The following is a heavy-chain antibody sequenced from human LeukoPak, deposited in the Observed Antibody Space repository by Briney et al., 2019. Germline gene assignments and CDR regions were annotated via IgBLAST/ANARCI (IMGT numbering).Heavy chain of an antibody. CDR3: AKDTHYYGSGNPFDY. CDR1: GFTFSSYA. D-gene: IGHD3-10*01. V-gene: IGHV3-23*01. J-gene: IGHJ4*02. Sequence: PGGSLRLSCAASGFTFSSYAMSWVRQAPGKGLEWVSAISGSGGSTYYADSVKGWFTISRDNSKNTLYLQMNSLRAEDTAVYYCAKDTHYYGSGNPFDYWGQGTLVTVSS. CDR2: ISGSGGST.